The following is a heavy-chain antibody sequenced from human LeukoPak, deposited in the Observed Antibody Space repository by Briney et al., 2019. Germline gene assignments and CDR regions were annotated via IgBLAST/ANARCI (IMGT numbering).Heavy chain of an antibody. CDR1: GGSISSSSYY. CDR3: ARRGSSSWYGWFDP. J-gene: IGHJ5*02. CDR2: IYYSGST. D-gene: IGHD6-13*01. Sequence: SETLSLTCTVSGGSISSSSYYWGCIRQPPGKGLEWIGSIYYSGSTYYNPSLKSRVTISVDTSKNQFSLKLSSVTAADTAVYYCARRGSSSWYGWFDPWGQGTLVTVSS. V-gene: IGHV4-39*01.